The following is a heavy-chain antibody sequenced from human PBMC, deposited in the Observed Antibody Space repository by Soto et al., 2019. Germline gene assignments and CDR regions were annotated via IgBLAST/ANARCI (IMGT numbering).Heavy chain of an antibody. CDR2: ISSSSSYI. D-gene: IGHD3-3*01. J-gene: IGHJ5*02. Sequence: GGSLRLSCAASGFTFSSYSMNWVRQAPGKGLEWVSSISSSSSYIYYADSVKGRFTISRDNAKNSLYLQMNSLRAEDTAVYFCARDGSPFDFWSGPYNWFDPWGQGTLVTVSS. CDR1: GFTFSSYS. CDR3: ARDGSPFDFWSGPYNWFDP. V-gene: IGHV3-21*01.